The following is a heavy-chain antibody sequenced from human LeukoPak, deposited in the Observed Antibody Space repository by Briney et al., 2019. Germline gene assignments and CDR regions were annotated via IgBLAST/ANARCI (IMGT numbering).Heavy chain of an antibody. D-gene: IGHD2-21*02. CDR1: GFTVSSNY. J-gene: IGHJ2*01. CDR2: IYSGGST. Sequence: GGSLRLSCAASGFTVSSNYMSWVRQAPGKGLEWVSVIYSGGSTYYADSVKGRFTISRDNSKNTLYLQMNSLRAEDTAVYYCARDRVVVVTRYPLEVSWYFALWGRGTLVTVSS. V-gene: IGHV3-53*01. CDR3: ARDRVVVVTRYPLEVSWYFAL.